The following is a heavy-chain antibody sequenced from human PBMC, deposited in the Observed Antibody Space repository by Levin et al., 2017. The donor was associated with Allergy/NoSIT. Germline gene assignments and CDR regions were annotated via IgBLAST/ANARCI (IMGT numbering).Heavy chain of an antibody. CDR3: VRGSNTMIRADPLDY. J-gene: IGHJ4*02. D-gene: IGHD3-10*01. Sequence: GESLKISCTASGFTFSSYNMNWVRQALGKGLEWVSSTGTAGKYIYYADSVKGRFTISRDNAKNSLYLQMNSLRAEDTAVYYCVRGSNTMIRADPLDYWGQGTLVTV. CDR1: GFTFSSYN. V-gene: IGHV3-21*01. CDR2: TGTAGKYI.